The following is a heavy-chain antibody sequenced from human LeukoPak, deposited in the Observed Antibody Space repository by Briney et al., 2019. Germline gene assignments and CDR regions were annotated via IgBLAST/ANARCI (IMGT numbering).Heavy chain of an antibody. CDR3: ARHHYSVAAMFDY. D-gene: IGHD2-15*01. CDR1: VGSISSYY. V-gene: IGHV4-59*08. Sequence: TSETLSLTCTVSVGSISSYYWSWLRQPPGKAPEWIGYIYYSGSINYNPSLKSRVTISVDTSKNQFSLKLSSVTAADTAVYYCARHHYSVAAMFDYWGQGTLVTVSS. J-gene: IGHJ4*02. CDR2: IYYSGSI.